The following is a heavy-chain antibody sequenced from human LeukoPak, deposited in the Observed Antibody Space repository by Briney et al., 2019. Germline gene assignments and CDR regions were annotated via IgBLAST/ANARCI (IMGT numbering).Heavy chain of an antibody. D-gene: IGHD5-12*01. CDR3: ARGPGLATIWSRYYMDV. CDR1: GYTFTSYG. CDR2: IIPIFGTP. Sequence: EASVKVSCKASGYTFTSYGISWVRQAPGQGLEWMGGIIPIFGTPNYAQKFQGRVTITADESTSTAYMELSSLRSEDTAVYYCARGPGLATIWSRYYMDVWGKGTTVTISS. V-gene: IGHV1-69*13. J-gene: IGHJ6*03.